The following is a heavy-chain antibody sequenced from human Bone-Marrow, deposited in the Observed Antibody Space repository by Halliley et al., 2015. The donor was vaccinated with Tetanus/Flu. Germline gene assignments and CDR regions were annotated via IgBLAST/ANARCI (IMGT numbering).Heavy chain of an antibody. Sequence: GLEWLSFIGNDGQTIYYADSVRGRFTISRDAAKNSLFLQMNSLRDEDTAVYYCARGWRENSFDFWGQGVQVTVSS. CDR3: ARGWRENSFDF. J-gene: IGHJ4*02. D-gene: IGHD2-15*01. V-gene: IGHV3-48*02. CDR2: IGNDGQTI.